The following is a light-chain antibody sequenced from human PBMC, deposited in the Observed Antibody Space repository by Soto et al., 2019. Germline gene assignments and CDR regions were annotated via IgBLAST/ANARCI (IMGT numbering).Light chain of an antibody. CDR3: QQYYIWPLT. Sequence: EKVMTQSPATLSVSPGERATLSCRASQSVSSDLAWYQQKPGQAPRLLIYGASTRATGIPARFSGSGSGTEFTLTISSLQSEDVAVYYCQQYYIWPLTFGGGTKVDIK. CDR2: GAS. V-gene: IGKV3-15*01. CDR1: QSVSSD. J-gene: IGKJ4*01.